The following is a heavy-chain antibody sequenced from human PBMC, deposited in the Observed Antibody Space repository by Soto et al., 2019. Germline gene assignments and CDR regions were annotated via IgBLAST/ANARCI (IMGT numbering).Heavy chain of an antibody. D-gene: IGHD5-18*01. Sequence: SETLSLTCTVSGASVTTYYWSWIRQPPGKGLEWIGYIYYSGTSNSNASLKSRVTISVDTSKNQFSLKLSSVTAADTAVYYCARHTSPRDATMVNSFDYWGQGVLVTVS. V-gene: IGHV4-59*08. CDR3: ARHTSPRDATMVNSFDY. J-gene: IGHJ4*02. CDR1: GASVTTYY. CDR2: IYYSGTS.